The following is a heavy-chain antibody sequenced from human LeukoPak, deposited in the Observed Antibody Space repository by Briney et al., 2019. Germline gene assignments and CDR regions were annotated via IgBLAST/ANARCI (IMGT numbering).Heavy chain of an antibody. V-gene: IGHV4-59*01. CDR1: GGSISSDY. D-gene: IGHD1-7*01. J-gene: IGHJ4*02. CDR3: ARVGTALDGGY. CDR2: IYCSGGT. Sequence: SETLSLTCTVYGGSISSDYWSWIRQPPGKGLDWIGYIYCSGGTNYNPSLKSRVTISVDTFKKQFSLKLSSVTAADTAVYYCARVGTALDGGYWGQGIQVTVAS.